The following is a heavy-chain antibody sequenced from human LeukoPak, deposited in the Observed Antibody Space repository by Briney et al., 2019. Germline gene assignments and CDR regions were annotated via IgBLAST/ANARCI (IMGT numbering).Heavy chain of an antibody. CDR3: AVRDRANYYDTSGLFEY. Sequence: SVKVSCKASGGTFSSYAISWVRQAPGQGLEWMGRIITLFGTTNYAQKFQGRVSITTDESTSTAYMDLSSLRSEDTAVYYCAVRDRANYYDTSGLFEYWGQEAPVTVSS. D-gene: IGHD3-22*01. J-gene: IGHJ4*02. V-gene: IGHV1-69*05. CDR2: IITLFGTT. CDR1: GGTFSSYA.